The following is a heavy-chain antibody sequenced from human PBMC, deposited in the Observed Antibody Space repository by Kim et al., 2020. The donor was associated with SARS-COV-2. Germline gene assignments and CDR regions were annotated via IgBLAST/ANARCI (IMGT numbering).Heavy chain of an antibody. CDR1: GGTFSSYA. V-gene: IGHV1-69*13. J-gene: IGHJ6*02. CDR2: IIPIFGTA. Sequence: SVKVSCKASGGTFSSYAISWVRQAPGQGLEWMGGIIPIFGTANYAQKFQGRVTITADESTSTAYMELSSLRSEDTAVYYCARGASITIFGVARSWGMDVWGQGTTVTVSS. CDR3: ARGASITIFGVARSWGMDV. D-gene: IGHD3-3*01.